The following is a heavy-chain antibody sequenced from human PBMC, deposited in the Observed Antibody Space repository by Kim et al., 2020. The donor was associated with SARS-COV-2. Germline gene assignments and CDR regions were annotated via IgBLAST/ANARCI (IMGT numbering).Heavy chain of an antibody. CDR2: IYYSGST. V-gene: IGHV4-59*01. J-gene: IGHJ5*02. CDR3: ARGFDP. Sequence: SETLSLTYTVSGGSISSYYWSWIRQPPGKGLEWIGYIYYSGSTNYNPSLKSRVTISVDTSKNQFSLKLSSVTAADTAVYYCARGFDPWGQATLVTVSS. CDR1: GGSISSYY.